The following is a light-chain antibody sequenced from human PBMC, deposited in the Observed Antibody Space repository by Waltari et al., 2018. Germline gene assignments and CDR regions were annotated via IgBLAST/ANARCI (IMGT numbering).Light chain of an antibody. J-gene: IGLJ2*01. V-gene: IGLV2-23*03. Sequence: QSALTQPASVSGSPGQSITISCTGFHSNVGSYTLVSWYQKHPGKAPKLLIYEGNRRPSGVSNRFSGSKSDKTASLTLSGLQAEDEADYYCCSNVGSSVFFGGGIKLTVL. CDR1: HSNVGSYTL. CDR2: EGN. CDR3: CSNVGSSVF.